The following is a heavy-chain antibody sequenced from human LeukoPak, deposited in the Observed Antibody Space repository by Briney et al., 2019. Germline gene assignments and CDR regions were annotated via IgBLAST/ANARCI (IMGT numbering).Heavy chain of an antibody. Sequence: PGGSLRLSCAASGFTLSTHDMHWVRHVAGKGLEWVSAIGSAGGTYYPGSVKGRFTISRENAKNSLYLQMNSLRAGDTAVYYCVRGWERGFDCWGQGTLVTVSS. V-gene: IGHV3-13*04. J-gene: IGHJ4*02. CDR3: VRGWERGFDC. CDR2: IGSAGGT. CDR1: GFTLSTHD. D-gene: IGHD1-26*01.